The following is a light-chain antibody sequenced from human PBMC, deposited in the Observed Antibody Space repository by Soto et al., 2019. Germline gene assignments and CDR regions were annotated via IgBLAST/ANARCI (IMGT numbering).Light chain of an antibody. J-gene: IGKJ4*01. CDR3: QQRSKWPPT. Sequence: EIVLTQSPPTLSLSPGERATLSCRASQSITKYLAWYQQKPGQVPRLLIYDSSNRATGIPARFSGSGSGTDFTLTISSLEPEDFAVYYCQQRSKWPPTFGGGTKVEIK. CDR1: QSITKY. CDR2: DSS. V-gene: IGKV3-11*01.